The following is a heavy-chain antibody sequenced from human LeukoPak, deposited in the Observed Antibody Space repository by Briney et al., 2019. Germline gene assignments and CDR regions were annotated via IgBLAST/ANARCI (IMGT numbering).Heavy chain of an antibody. CDR3: AGSHLYSSGWYLSGRFDN. D-gene: IGHD6-19*01. V-gene: IGHV4-59*01. CDR1: GGSISSYY. Sequence: SETLSLTCTVSGGSISSYYWTWIRQPPGKGLEYIGYIYYSGTTNYNPSLKSRVTISVDTSKNQFSLKLSSVTAADTGVYYCAGSHLYSSGWYLSGRFDNWGQGTLVTVSS. CDR2: IYYSGTT. J-gene: IGHJ4*02.